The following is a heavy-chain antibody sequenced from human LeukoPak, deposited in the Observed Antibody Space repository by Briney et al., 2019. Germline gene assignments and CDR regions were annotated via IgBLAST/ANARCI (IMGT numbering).Heavy chain of an antibody. CDR1: GFPLCRYA. CDR3: AKDRGRRTVAGTRSDY. D-gene: IGHD6-19*01. CDR2: ISGSGGST. V-gene: IGHV3-23*01. J-gene: IGHJ4*02. Sequence: QTWGSLRISCAGSGFPLCRYAIGLVRQASGEGLEGGPAISGSGGSTYYADSVKGRFTISGDNSKNTLYLQMNSLRAEDTAVYYCAKDRGRRTVAGTRSDYWGQGTLVTVSS.